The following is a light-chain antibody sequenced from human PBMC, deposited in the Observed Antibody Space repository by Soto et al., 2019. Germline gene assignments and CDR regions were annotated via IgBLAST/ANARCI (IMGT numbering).Light chain of an antibody. CDR2: EVS. CDR3: CSYAGSSLYV. Sequence: QSVLTQPASVSGSPGQSITISCTGTSSGVGSYNLVSWYQQHPGKAPKLMIYEVSKRPSGVSNRSSGSKSGNTASLTISGLQAEDEADYYCCSYAGSSLYVFGTGTKVTVL. V-gene: IGLV2-23*02. CDR1: SSGVGSYNL. J-gene: IGLJ1*01.